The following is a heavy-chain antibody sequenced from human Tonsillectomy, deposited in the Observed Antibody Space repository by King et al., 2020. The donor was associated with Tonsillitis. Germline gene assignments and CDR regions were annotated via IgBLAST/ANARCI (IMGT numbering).Heavy chain of an antibody. Sequence: QLQESGPGLVKPSQTLSLTCTVSGGSISSGNYYWRWIRQPAGKGLEWIGRIYTSGSTNYNPSLKSRVTMSVDTSKNQFSLNLRSVTAADTAVYYCAREYYQFVFDPWGQGTLVTVSA. CDR3: AREYYQFVFDP. CDR2: IYTSGST. J-gene: IGHJ5*02. CDR1: GGSISSGNYY. D-gene: IGHD3-3*02. V-gene: IGHV4-61*02.